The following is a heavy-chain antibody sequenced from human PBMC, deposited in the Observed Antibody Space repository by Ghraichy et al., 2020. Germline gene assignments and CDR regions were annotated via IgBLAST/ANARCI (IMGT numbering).Heavy chain of an antibody. CDR3: TRHVGNYFGSSIAD. V-gene: IGHV4-59*08. CDR1: GGSISSYY. J-gene: IGHJ4*02. Sequence: SQTLSLTCTVSGGSISSYYWSWIRQPPGKGLEWIGYIYYSGSTNQNPTLKSRVTISLDTSKSQFSLRLSSVTAADTAVYYCTRHVGNYFGSSIADWGQGTLVTVSS. D-gene: IGHD3-10*01. CDR2: IYYSGST.